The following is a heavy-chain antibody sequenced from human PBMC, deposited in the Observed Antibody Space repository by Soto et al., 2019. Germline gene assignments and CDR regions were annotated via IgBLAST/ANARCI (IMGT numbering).Heavy chain of an antibody. Sequence: VKVSCKASGGTFSSYTISLLRQAPGQGLEWMGRIIPILGIANYAQKFQGRVTITADKSTSTAYMELSSPRSEDTAVYYCARDGGTDGYYYMDVWGKGTTVTVSS. CDR1: GGTFSSYT. CDR3: ARDGGTDGYYYMDV. CDR2: IIPILGIA. J-gene: IGHJ6*03. D-gene: IGHD3-3*01. V-gene: IGHV1-69*04.